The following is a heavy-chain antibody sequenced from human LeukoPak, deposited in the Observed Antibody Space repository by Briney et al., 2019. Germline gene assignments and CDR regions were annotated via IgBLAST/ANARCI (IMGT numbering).Heavy chain of an antibody. V-gene: IGHV3-7*01. D-gene: IGHD2-15*01. CDR2: IKQDGSEK. Sequence: QPGGSLRLSCAASGFTFSSYWMSWVRQAPGKGLDWVANIKQDGSEKYYVDSVKGRFTISRDNAKNSLYLQMNSLRAEDTAVYYCAREGVAYMKQGKLTKIDYWGQGTLVTVSS. J-gene: IGHJ4*02. CDR1: GFTFSSYW. CDR3: AREGVAYMKQGKLTKIDY.